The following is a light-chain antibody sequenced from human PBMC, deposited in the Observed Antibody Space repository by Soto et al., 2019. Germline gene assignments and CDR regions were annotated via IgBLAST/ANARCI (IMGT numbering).Light chain of an antibody. CDR1: SGEVTSGFY. CDR3: LLNFGGPQPNWV. V-gene: IGLV7-43*01. J-gene: IGLJ3*02. CDR2: STN. Sequence: QAVVTQEPSLTVSPGGTVTLTCASSSGEVTSGFYPIWFQQKPGQARRSLIYSTNNKYSWTPARFSGSLLGGKAALTLSAVQPEDEAEYYCLLNFGGPQPNWVFGGGTKLTVL.